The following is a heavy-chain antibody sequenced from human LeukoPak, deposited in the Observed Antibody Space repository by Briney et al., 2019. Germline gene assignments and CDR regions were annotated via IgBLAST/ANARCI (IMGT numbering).Heavy chain of an antibody. CDR3: ARGPHRVFDY. J-gene: IGHJ4*02. Sequence: PSETLSLTCAVYGGSFSGYYWSWIRQPPGKGLEWIGEINHSGSTNYNPSLKSRVTISVDTSKNQFSLKLSSVTAADTAVYYRARGPHRVFDYWGQGTLVTVSS. D-gene: IGHD6-13*01. CDR1: GGSFSGYY. V-gene: IGHV4-34*01. CDR2: INHSGST.